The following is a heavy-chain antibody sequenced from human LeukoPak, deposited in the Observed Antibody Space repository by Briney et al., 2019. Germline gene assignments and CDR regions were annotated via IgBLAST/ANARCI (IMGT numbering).Heavy chain of an antibody. CDR2: IYYSGST. CDR1: GGSISSSSYS. V-gene: IGHV4-39*01. Sequence: SETLSITCTVSGGSISSSSYSWGWIRQPPGKGLEWIGSIYYSGSTYYNPSLKSRVTISVDTSKNQFSLKLSSVTAADTAVYYCARGVAAVGKGDYFDYWGQGTLVTVSS. D-gene: IGHD6-13*01. J-gene: IGHJ4*02. CDR3: ARGVAAVGKGDYFDY.